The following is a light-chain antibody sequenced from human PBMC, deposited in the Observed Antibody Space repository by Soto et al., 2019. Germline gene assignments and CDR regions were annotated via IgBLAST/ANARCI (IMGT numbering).Light chain of an antibody. CDR2: DVS. V-gene: IGLV2-14*03. J-gene: IGLJ2*01. CDR1: SSDVGAYNY. Sequence: QSVLTQPASLSGSPGQSITISCTGTSSDVGAYNYVSWYQHHPGKAPKLMIYDVSNRPSGVSNRFSGSKSGNTASLTISGLQAEDEADYYCNSFTTSSTLVFGGGTKVTVL. CDR3: NSFTTSSTLV.